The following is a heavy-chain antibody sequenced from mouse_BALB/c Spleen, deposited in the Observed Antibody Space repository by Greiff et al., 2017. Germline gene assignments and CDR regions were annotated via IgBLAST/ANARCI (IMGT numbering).Heavy chain of an antibody. V-gene: IGHV2-6-7*01. J-gene: IGHJ3*01. Sequence: VQVVESGPGLVAPSQSLSITCTVSGFSLTGYGVNWVRQPPGKGLEWLGMIWGDGSTDYNSALKSRLSISKDNSKSQVFLKMNSLQTDDTARYYCARAPYDGYYGFAYWGQGTLVTVSA. CDR1: GFSLTGYG. CDR3: ARAPYDGYYGFAY. D-gene: IGHD2-3*01. CDR2: IWGDGST.